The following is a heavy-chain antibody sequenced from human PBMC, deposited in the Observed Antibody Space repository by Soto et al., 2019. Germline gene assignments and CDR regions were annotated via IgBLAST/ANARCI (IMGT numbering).Heavy chain of an antibody. CDR2: ISRSSTGI. Sequence: EVQLVESGGGLVQPGGSLRLSCAASGFTFSLYSMSWVRQAPGKGLEWVSYISRSSTGIHCADSVKGRFTISRDDATNSMHLQMNSLGDGDTAVYYCARAVTWGLDVWGQGTTVSISS. D-gene: IGHD3-10*01. CDR3: ARAVTWGLDV. CDR1: GFTFSLYS. V-gene: IGHV3-48*02. J-gene: IGHJ6*02.